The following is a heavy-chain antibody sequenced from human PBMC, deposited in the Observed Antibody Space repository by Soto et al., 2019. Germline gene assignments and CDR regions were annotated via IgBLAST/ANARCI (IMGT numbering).Heavy chain of an antibody. CDR3: ATLMTTGYGMDV. Sequence: PSETLSLTCTVSGGSIRANSYYWGWIRQPPGKGLEWIGCIYYSGNTYYNPSLKSRVTISVDTSKNQFSLKVTSVTAADTAVYYCATLMTTGYGMDVWGQGTTVTVSS. J-gene: IGHJ6*02. CDR1: GGSIRANSYY. CDR2: IYYSGNT. D-gene: IGHD4-17*01. V-gene: IGHV4-39*01.